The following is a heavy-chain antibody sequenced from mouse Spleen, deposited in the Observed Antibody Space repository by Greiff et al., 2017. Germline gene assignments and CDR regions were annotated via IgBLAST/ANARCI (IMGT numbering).Heavy chain of an antibody. CDR1: GYTFTSYW. Sequence: VQLQQPGAELVKPGASVKLSCKASGYTFTSYWMQWVKQRPGQGLEWIGEIDPSDSYTNDNQKFKGKATLTVDTSSSTAYMQLSSLTSEDSAVYYCARNGGGLAMDYWGQGTSVTVSS. J-gene: IGHJ4*01. D-gene: IGHD3-3*01. CDR3: ARNGGGLAMDY. CDR2: IDPSDSYT. V-gene: IGHV1-50*01.